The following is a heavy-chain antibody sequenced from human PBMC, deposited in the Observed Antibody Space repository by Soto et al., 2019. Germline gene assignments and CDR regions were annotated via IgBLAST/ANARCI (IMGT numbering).Heavy chain of an antibody. CDR2: IMPVFATP. V-gene: IGHV1-69*12. J-gene: IGHJ6*02. D-gene: IGHD3-3*02. CDR3: ARDKDRQQLGGNYYYILDV. Sequence: QVQLVQSGAEVKKPGSSVKVSCKASGGTFSTSAISWVRQAPGQGLEWVGGIMPVFATPDYAQKFQGRVTITADESTTTAYLELTSLRTDDTAVYYCARDKDRQQLGGNYYYILDVWGQGTAITVPS. CDR1: GGTFSTSA.